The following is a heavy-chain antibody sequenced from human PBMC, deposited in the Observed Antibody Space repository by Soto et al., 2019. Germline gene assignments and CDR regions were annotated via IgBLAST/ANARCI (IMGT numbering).Heavy chain of an antibody. CDR3: ARSRNSAVADSFDF. Sequence: GGSLKLSCTASGFTFSRYAIHWVRQAPGKGLEWVAVISRDGSNKYYVDSVKGRFTISRDNSKNTLYLQMNSLRDEDTAVYYCARSRNSAVADSFDFWGQGTLVTVSS. J-gene: IGHJ4*02. CDR2: ISRDGSNK. D-gene: IGHD3-10*01. V-gene: IGHV3-30*04. CDR1: GFTFSRYA.